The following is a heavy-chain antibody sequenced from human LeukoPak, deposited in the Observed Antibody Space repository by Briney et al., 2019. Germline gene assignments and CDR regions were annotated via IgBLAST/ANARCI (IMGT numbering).Heavy chain of an antibody. CDR1: GFTFTSYW. CDR2: ISSSGSTI. Sequence: GGSLRLSCSASGFTFTSYWMTWFRQAPGKGLEWVSYISSSGSTIYYADSVKGRFTISRDNAKNSLYLQMNSLRAEDTAVYYCARGRRGYSGYDPAGYYYYMDVWGKGTTVTISS. J-gene: IGHJ6*03. CDR3: ARGRRGYSGYDPAGYYYYMDV. V-gene: IGHV3-48*04. D-gene: IGHD5-12*01.